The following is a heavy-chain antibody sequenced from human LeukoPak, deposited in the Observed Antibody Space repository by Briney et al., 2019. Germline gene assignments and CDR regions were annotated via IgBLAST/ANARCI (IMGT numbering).Heavy chain of an antibody. V-gene: IGHV2-70*04. D-gene: IGHD3-22*01. CDR3: ARTLYYYDSSGYYNTGDDAFDI. CDR1: GFSLSTSGMR. J-gene: IGHJ3*02. Sequence: QTLTLTCTFSGFSLSTSGMRVSWIRQPPGQALEWLARINWDDDKFYSTSLKTRLTISKDTAKSQVVLTMTNMDPVDTATYYCARTLYYYDSSGYYNTGDDAFDIWGQGTMVTVSS. CDR2: INWDDDK.